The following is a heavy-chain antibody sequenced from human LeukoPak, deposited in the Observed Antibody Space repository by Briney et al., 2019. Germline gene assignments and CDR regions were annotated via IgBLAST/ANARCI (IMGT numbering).Heavy chain of an antibody. V-gene: IGHV3-74*01. J-gene: IGHJ4*02. Sequence: GGSLRLSCAASGFTFSSSWMHWVRQVPGKGLVWVARINSDGSSTRDADSVKGRFTISRDNAKNTLYLQMNSLRAEDTAVYHCARALDYWGQGTLVTVSS. CDR3: ARALDY. CDR1: GFTFSSSW. CDR2: INSDGSST.